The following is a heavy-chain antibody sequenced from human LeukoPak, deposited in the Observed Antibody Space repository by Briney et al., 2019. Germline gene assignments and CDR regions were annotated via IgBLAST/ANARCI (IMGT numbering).Heavy chain of an antibody. CDR3: ARGELWLVY. D-gene: IGHD5-18*01. CDR1: GGSFSGYY. V-gene: IGHV4-34*01. Sequence: SETLSLTCAVYGGSFSGYYWSWIRQPPGKGLEWIGEINHSGSTNYNPSLKSRVTISVDTSKNQFSLKLSSVTAADTAVYYCARGELWLVYWGQGTLVTASS. CDR2: INHSGST. J-gene: IGHJ4*02.